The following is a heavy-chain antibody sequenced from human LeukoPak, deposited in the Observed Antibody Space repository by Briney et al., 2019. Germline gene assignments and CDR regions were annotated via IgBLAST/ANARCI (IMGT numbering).Heavy chain of an antibody. J-gene: IGHJ6*03. V-gene: IGHV4-39*07. CDR2: IYYSGST. D-gene: IGHD1-14*01. CDR1: GGSISSSSYY. Sequence: SETLSLTCTVSGGSISSSSYYCAWIRQPPGKGLEWIGSIYYSGSTYYNPSLKSRVTISVDTSENQFSLKLSSVTAADTAVYYCASPGNHYHYMDVWGKGTTVTVSS. CDR3: ASPGNHYHYMDV.